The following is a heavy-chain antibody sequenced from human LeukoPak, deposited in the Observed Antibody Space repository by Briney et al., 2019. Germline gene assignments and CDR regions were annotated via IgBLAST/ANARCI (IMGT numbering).Heavy chain of an antibody. D-gene: IGHD3-22*01. CDR1: GYIFTGYF. Sequence: ASVKVSCKVSGYIFTGYFLHWVRRAPGRGLEWMGGINPHSGDTNYAQKFQGRVTMTRDTSISTASMELTRLRSDDTAVYYCARLSDFSDSSGYPYYLDFWGQGTPVTVSS. CDR2: INPHSGDT. CDR3: ARLSDFSDSSGYPYYLDF. V-gene: IGHV1-2*02. J-gene: IGHJ4*02.